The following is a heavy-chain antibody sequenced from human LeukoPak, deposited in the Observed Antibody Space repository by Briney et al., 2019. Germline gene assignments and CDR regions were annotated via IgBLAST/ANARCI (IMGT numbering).Heavy chain of an antibody. Sequence: PSETLSLTCAVYGGSFSGSYWSWIRQPPGKGLERVGEIGHSGTTNYNPSLKSRVTISIDMSKNQFSLKLSSVTPADTAVYYRARGSVWFGELSPYYYFMDVWGKGTTVTVSS. CDR2: IGHSGTT. V-gene: IGHV4-34*01. CDR3: ARGSVWFGELSPYYYFMDV. CDR1: GGSFSGSY. J-gene: IGHJ6*03. D-gene: IGHD3-10*01.